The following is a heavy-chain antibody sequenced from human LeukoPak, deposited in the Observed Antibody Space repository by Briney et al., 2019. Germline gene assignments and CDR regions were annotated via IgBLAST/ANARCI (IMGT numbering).Heavy chain of an antibody. CDR3: AAEYFDSSGSHLADGLDY. CDR1: GGTFSSYA. J-gene: IGHJ4*02. Sequence: GASVKVSCKASGGTFSSYAISWVRQAPGQGLEWMGILNPSGGSTSYAQKFQGRVTMTRDTSTSTVYMELSSLRSEDTAVYYCAAEYFDSSGSHLADGLDYWGQGTLVTVSS. CDR2: LNPSGGST. D-gene: IGHD3-22*01. V-gene: IGHV1-46*01.